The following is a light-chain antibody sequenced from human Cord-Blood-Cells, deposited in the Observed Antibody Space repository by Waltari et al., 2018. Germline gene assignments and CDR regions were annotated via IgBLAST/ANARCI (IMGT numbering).Light chain of an antibody. J-gene: IGLJ3*02. V-gene: IGLV2-23*01. CDR1: RSDVGSYNL. CDR3: CSYAGSSTWV. CDR2: EGS. Sequence: QSALTQPASVSGSPGQSITISCTGTRSDVGSYNLVSWYQQHPGKATKLMIYEGSKRPSGVSNRFSGSKSGNTASLTISGLQAEDEADYYCCSYAGSSTWVFGGGTKLTVL.